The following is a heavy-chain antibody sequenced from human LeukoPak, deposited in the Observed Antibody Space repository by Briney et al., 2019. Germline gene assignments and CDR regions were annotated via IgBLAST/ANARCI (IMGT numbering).Heavy chain of an antibody. Sequence: ASVKVSCTASGYTFTGYYMHWVRQAPGQGLEWMGWINPNSGGTNYAQKFQGRVTMTRDTSISTAYMELSRLRSDDTAVYYCARDLVPVFGSAPDYWGQGTLVTVSS. CDR1: GYTFTGYY. CDR3: ARDLVPVFGSAPDY. J-gene: IGHJ4*02. CDR2: INPNSGGT. D-gene: IGHD1-26*01. V-gene: IGHV1-2*02.